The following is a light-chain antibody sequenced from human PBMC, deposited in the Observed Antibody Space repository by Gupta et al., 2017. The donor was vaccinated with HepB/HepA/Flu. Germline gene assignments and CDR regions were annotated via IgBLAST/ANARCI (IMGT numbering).Light chain of an antibody. CDR2: AAS. Sequence: IQMTQSPSSLSASVGDRVSITCRASQTISRHLNWYQQKPGKAPNVLISAASSLQSVVPSRFSGSGSGTDFNLTISSLQPDGFATYYCQQSYNTPRTFGQGTKVEIK. CDR1: QTISRH. V-gene: IGKV1-39*01. CDR3: QQSYNTPRT. J-gene: IGKJ1*01.